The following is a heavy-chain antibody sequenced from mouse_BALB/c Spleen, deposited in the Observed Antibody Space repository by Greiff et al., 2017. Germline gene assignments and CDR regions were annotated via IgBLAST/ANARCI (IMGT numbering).Heavy chain of an antibody. Sequence: QVQLKESGPGLVAPSQSLSITCTVSGFSLTGYGVNWVRQPPGKGLEWLGMIWGDGSTDYNSALKSRLSISKDNSKSQVFLKMNSLQTDDTARYYCARGDYHGSSYGYYYAMDYWGQGTSVTVSS. D-gene: IGHD1-1*01. CDR3: ARGDYHGSSYGYYYAMDY. CDR2: IWGDGST. CDR1: GFSLTGYG. J-gene: IGHJ4*01. V-gene: IGHV2-6-7*01.